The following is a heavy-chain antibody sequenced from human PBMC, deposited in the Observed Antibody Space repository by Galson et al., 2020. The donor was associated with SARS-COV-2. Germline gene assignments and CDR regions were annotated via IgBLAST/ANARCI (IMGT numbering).Heavy chain of an antibody. Sequence: APGKGLEWVAVIWYDRSKEYFADSVKGRFTISRDNSKNTLYLQMNSLRAEDTAVYYCARDALSVAGTGRSGFDPWGQGTLVTVSS. J-gene: IGHJ5*02. V-gene: IGHV3-33*01. D-gene: IGHD6-19*01. CDR2: IWYDRSKE. CDR3: ARDALSVAGTGRSGFDP.